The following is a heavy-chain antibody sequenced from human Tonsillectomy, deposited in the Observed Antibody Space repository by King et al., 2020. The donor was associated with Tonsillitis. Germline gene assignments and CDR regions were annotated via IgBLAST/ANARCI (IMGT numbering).Heavy chain of an antibody. J-gene: IGHJ4*02. V-gene: IGHV4-4*07. CDR2: IYTSGST. CDR1: GGSISSYY. CDR3: ARVAEYSGSSFDY. Sequence: VQLQESGPGLVKPSETLSLTCTVSGGSISSYYWSWIRQPAGKGLEGIGRIYTSGSTNYNPSLKSRVTMSVDTSKNTLSLKLSSVTAADTAVYYCARVAEYSGSSFDYWGQGTLVTVSS. D-gene: IGHD1-26*01.